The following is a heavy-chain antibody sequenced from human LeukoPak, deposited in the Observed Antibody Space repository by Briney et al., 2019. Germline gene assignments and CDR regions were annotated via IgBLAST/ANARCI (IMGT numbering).Heavy chain of an antibody. CDR1: GESFSGYY. CDR3: ARGTYYYESSGPYY. D-gene: IGHD3-22*01. Sequence: PSETLSLTCGVQGESFSGYYWSWIRQPPGKGLEWIGEISHSGITNYSPSLQSRVTISVDTSKNQFSLKLTSVTAADTAVYYCARGTYYYESSGPYYWGRGSLVTVSS. CDR2: ISHSGIT. J-gene: IGHJ4*02. V-gene: IGHV4-34*01.